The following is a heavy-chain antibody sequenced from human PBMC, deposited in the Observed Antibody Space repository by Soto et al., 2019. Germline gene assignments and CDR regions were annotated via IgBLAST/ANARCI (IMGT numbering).Heavy chain of an antibody. J-gene: IGHJ6*02. CDR3: AKSWEGEIYYNYYAMDV. D-gene: IGHD1-26*01. CDR1: GGYFNNRQTLNSYP. Sequence: QVQVVQSGAEVKRPGSSVNVSCKASGGYFNNRQTLNSYPISWVRQAPGQGLEWMGGIIPLFGTTNYAQRFQGRVTITADKSTSTPYLELNIVTSDDTAVYYCAKSWEGEIYYNYYAMDVWGQGTTVTVSS. V-gene: IGHV1-69*06. CDR2: IIPLFGTT.